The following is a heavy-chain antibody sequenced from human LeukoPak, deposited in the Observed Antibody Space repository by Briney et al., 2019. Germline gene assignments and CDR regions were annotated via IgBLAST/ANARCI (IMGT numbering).Heavy chain of an antibody. CDR1: GVSISSSSYY. J-gene: IGHJ3*02. D-gene: IGHD3-22*01. CDR2: IYYSGST. V-gene: IGHV4-39*07. Sequence: SETLSLTCTVSGVSISSSSYYWGWIRQPPGKGLEWIGSIYYSGSTYYNPSLKSRVTISVDTSKNLFSLKLSSVTAADTAVYYCARLDYYDSSGYYRGGAFDIWGQGTMVTVSS. CDR3: ARLDYYDSSGYYRGGAFDI.